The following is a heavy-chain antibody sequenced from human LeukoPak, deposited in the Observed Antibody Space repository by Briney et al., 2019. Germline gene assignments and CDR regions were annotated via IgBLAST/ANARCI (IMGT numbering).Heavy chain of an antibody. V-gene: IGHV3-30*02. D-gene: IGHD4-23*01. Sequence: GGSLRLSCAASGFTFSSYGMHWVCQAPGKGLEWVAFIRYDGSNKYYADSVKGRFTISRDNSKNTLYLQMNSLRAEDTAVYYCANTLTVAQYYFDYWGQGTLVTVSS. CDR2: IRYDGSNK. CDR1: GFTFSSYG. J-gene: IGHJ4*02. CDR3: ANTLTVAQYYFDY.